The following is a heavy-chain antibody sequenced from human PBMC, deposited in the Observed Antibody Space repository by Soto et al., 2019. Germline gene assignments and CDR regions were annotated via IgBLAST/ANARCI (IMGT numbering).Heavy chain of an antibody. CDR2: IYPGDSDT. J-gene: IGHJ1*01. CDR1: GYTFDTHL. D-gene: IGHD4-17*01. Sequence: GESLKISFKGSGYTFDTHLISWVRQMPVKGLEWMGIIYPGDSDTRYSPSFQGQVTISADKSFSTAYLQWSSLKASDTAIYFCARIELTRLEKWGQGNPVEVSS. CDR3: ARIELTRLEK. V-gene: IGHV5-51*01.